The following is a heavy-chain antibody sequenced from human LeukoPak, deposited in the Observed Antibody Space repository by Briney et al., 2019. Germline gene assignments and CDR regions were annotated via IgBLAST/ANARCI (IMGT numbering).Heavy chain of an antibody. CDR1: GFTFNNAW. Sequence: GSLRLSCAASGFTFNNAWMDWVRQAPGKGLEWVGRIKSKTDGGTTDYAAPVKGRFTISRDDSKNTLYLQMNSLKSEDTAVYYCTTVGGLGFSNWGEWGQGTLVTVSS. V-gene: IGHV3-15*07. CDR3: TTVGGLGFSNWGE. D-gene: IGHD7-27*01. CDR2: IKSKTDGGTT. J-gene: IGHJ4*02.